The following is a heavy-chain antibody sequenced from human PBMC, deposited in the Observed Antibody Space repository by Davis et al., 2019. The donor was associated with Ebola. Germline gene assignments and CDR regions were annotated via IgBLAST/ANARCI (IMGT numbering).Heavy chain of an antibody. CDR3: ARDRRVRRFLEWSLDY. V-gene: IGHV1-3*01. CDR1: GYTFTSYA. CDR2: INAGNGNT. J-gene: IGHJ4*02. Sequence: ASVKVSCKASGYTFTSYAMHWVRQASGQRLEWMGWINAGNGNTKYSQKFQGRVTITRDTSASTAYMELSSLRSEDTAVYYCARDRRVRRFLEWSLDYWGQGTLVTVSS. D-gene: IGHD3-3*01.